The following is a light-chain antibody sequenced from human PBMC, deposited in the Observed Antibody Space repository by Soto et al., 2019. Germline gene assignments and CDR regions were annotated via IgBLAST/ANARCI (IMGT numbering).Light chain of an antibody. CDR3: QSYDNSLSGLVV. V-gene: IGLV1-40*01. J-gene: IGLJ2*01. Sequence: QSVLTQPPSVSGAPGQRVTISCTGSSSNIGAGYDVPWYQQLPGTAPTLLISTNNNRPSGVPDRFSGSKSGTSASLAITGLQAEDEADYYCQSYDNSLSGLVVFGGGTKLTVL. CDR1: SSNIGAGYD. CDR2: TNN.